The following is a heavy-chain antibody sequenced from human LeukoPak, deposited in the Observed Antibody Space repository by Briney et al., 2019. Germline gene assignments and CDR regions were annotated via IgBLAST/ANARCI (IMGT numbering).Heavy chain of an antibody. J-gene: IGHJ4*02. CDR1: RYTFTRYG. CDR3: PRDVAYYYDSSGYYYWAPPDY. D-gene: IGHD3-22*01. Sequence: GASVKVSCKASRYTFTRYGISSVRQAPGQGLEWMGWISAYNGNTKYAQKLQGRVTMTTDTSTSTAYMELRSMRSDDTAVYYCPRDVAYYYDSSGYYYWAPPDYWGQGALVTVSS. CDR2: ISAYNGNT. V-gene: IGHV1-18*01.